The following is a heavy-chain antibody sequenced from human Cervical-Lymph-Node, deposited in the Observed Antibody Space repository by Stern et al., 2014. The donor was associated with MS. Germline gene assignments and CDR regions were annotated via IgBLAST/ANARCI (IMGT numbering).Heavy chain of an antibody. D-gene: IGHD1-1*01. J-gene: IGHJ6*02. V-gene: IGHV3-30*18. Sequence: QVQLVESGGGVVQPGKSLRLSCEVSGFIFNDYAMHWVRQAPGKGMDWVAVSSYDGKSKYYGDSVKGRFTISRDTSKNTLYLQMNNLRAEDTAVYYCAKDDSHDHNHFYFYGLDVWGQGTTVTVSS. CDR2: SSYDGKSK. CDR3: AKDDSHDHNHFYFYGLDV. CDR1: GFIFNDYA.